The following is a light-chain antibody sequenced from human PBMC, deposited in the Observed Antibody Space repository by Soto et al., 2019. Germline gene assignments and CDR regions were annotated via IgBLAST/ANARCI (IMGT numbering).Light chain of an antibody. CDR3: QQYNNYPWT. Sequence: DIQMTQSPSTLSASVGDRVTITCRASQSISIWLAWHQQKPGKAPNLLISKASSLESGVPSRLIGSGSGTEFTLTISSLKPDDFATYYCQQYNNYPWTFGQGTKVEIK. CDR1: QSISIW. V-gene: IGKV1-5*03. CDR2: KAS. J-gene: IGKJ1*01.